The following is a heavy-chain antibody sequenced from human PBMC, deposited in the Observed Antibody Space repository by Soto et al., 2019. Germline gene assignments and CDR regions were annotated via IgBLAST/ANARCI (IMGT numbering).Heavy chain of an antibody. Sequence: EVQLVESGGGLVQPGGSLRLSCAASGFTFSSYWMRWVRQAPGKGLEWVANIKQDGSEKYYVDSVKGRFTISRDNAKNSLYLQMNSLRAEDTAVYYCAREVVAATLYYFDYWGQGTLVTVSS. J-gene: IGHJ4*02. CDR1: GFTFSSYW. V-gene: IGHV3-7*01. D-gene: IGHD2-15*01. CDR2: IKQDGSEK. CDR3: AREVVAATLYYFDY.